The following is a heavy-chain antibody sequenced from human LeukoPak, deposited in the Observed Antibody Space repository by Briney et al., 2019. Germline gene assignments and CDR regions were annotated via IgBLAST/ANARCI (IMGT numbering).Heavy chain of an antibody. CDR3: ARPFDP. CDR1: GGSISPYF. V-gene: IGHV4-59*12. Sequence: PSETLSLTCTVSGGSISPYFWSWIRQPPGKRLEWIGYISYSERTDYNPSLKSRVTISVDTSKNQFSLKLSSVTAADTAVYYCARPFDPWGQGTLVTVSS. J-gene: IGHJ5*02. CDR2: ISYSERT.